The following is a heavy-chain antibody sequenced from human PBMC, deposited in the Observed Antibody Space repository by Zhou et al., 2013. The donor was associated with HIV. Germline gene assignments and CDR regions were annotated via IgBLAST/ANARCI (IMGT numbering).Heavy chain of an antibody. V-gene: IGHV1-69*12. J-gene: IGHJ3*02. CDR3: ARGAGYYYDSSGYHDAFDI. CDR1: GGTFSSYA. D-gene: IGHD3-22*01. CDR2: IIPIFGTA. Sequence: QVQLVQSGAEVKKPGSSVKVSCKASGGTFSSYAISWVRQAPGQGLEWMGGIIPIFGTANYAQKFQGRVTITADESTSTAYMELSSLRSEDTAVYYCARGAGYYYDSSGYHDAFDIWGQGDNGHRLF.